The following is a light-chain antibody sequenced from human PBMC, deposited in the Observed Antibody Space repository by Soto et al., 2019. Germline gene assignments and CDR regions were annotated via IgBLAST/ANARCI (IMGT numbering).Light chain of an antibody. CDR2: GNS. Sequence: QSVLKQPPSVSGATGQRVTISCTGSSSNIGAGYDVHWYQQLPGTAPKLLIYGNSNRPSGVPDRFSGSKSGTSASLAITGLQAEDEADYYCQSYDSSLSVVFGGGTQLTVL. CDR1: SSNIGAGYD. V-gene: IGLV1-40*01. J-gene: IGLJ2*01. CDR3: QSYDSSLSVV.